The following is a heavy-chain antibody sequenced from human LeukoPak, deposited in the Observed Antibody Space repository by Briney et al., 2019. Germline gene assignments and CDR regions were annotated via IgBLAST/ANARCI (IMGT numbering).Heavy chain of an antibody. Sequence: PGGSLRLSCAASGFTVSSNHMGWVRQAPGKGLEWVSLMYSGGGTFYADSVKGRFTISRDKSKNTLYLQMNSLRAEDTAVYYCAKDLPHCTSTSCPDYWGQGTLVTVSS. V-gene: IGHV3-53*01. CDR2: MYSGGGT. CDR3: AKDLPHCTSTSCPDY. D-gene: IGHD2-2*01. J-gene: IGHJ4*02. CDR1: GFTVSSNH.